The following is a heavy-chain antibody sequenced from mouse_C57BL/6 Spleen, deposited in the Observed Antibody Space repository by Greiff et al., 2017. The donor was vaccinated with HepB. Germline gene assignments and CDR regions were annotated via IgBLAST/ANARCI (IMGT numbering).Heavy chain of an antibody. Sequence: ESGPGLVKPSQSLSLTCSVTGYSITSGYYWNWIRQFPGNKLEWMGYISYDGSNNYNPSLKNRISITRDTSKNQFFLKLNSVTTEDTATYYCASNWDAVAYWGQGTLVTVSA. CDR2: ISYDGSN. D-gene: IGHD4-1*02. CDR1: GYSITSGYY. CDR3: ASNWDAVAY. V-gene: IGHV3-6*01. J-gene: IGHJ3*01.